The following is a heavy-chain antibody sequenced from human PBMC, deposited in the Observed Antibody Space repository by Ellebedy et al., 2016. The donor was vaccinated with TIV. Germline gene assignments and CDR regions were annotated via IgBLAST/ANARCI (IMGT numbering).Heavy chain of an antibody. CDR3: ARVGYKDDFWSGYPYFDY. J-gene: IGHJ4*02. CDR1: RFTFSRYW. D-gene: IGHD3-3*01. V-gene: IGHV3-7*01. CDR2: IKQDGSEK. Sequence: GGSLRLXCAASRFTFSRYWMSWVRQAPGKGLEWVANIKQDGSEKDYVDSVKGRFTISRDNAKNSLYLQMNSLRAEDTAVYYCARVGYKDDFWSGYPYFDYWGQGTLVTVSS.